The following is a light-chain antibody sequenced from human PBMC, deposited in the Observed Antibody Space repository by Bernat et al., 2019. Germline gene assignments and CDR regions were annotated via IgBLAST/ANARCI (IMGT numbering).Light chain of an antibody. Sequence: QSALTQPASVSGSPGQSITISCTGTSSDVGGYNYVSWYQQHPGKAPKLMIYDVSNRPSGVSNRFSGSKSVNTASLTISGLQAEDEADYYCSSYTSSSINWVFGGGTKLTVL. CDR3: SSYTSSSINWV. CDR2: DVS. V-gene: IGLV2-14*01. CDR1: SSDVGGYNY. J-gene: IGLJ3*02.